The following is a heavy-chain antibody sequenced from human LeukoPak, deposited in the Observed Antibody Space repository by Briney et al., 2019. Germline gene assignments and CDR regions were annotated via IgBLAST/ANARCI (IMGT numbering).Heavy chain of an antibody. J-gene: IGHJ6*02. Sequence: SVNVSCNASAATFTSYAISWVRHPPAQGLEWMGRIIPILGIANYAQKFQGRGTITTDKSTSTAYMELSSLRSEDTAVYYWARVGWGFGEGTYYYYGMDVWGQGTTVTVSS. V-gene: IGHV1-69*04. CDR3: ARVGWGFGEGTYYYYGMDV. D-gene: IGHD3-16*01. CDR1: AATFTSYA. CDR2: IIPILGIA.